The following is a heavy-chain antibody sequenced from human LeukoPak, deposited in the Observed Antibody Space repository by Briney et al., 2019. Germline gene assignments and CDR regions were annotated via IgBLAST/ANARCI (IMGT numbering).Heavy chain of an antibody. CDR2: INHSGST. CDR1: GGSFSGYY. D-gene: IGHD4-17*01. J-gene: IGHJ4*02. V-gene: IGHV4-34*01. CDR3: ARRPLTVTPFRASLAYYFDY. Sequence: PSETLSLTCAVYGGSFSGYYWSWIRQPPGKGLEWIGEINHSGSTNYNPSLKSRVTISVDTSKNQFSLKLSSVTAADTAVYYCARRPLTVTPFRASLAYYFDYWGQGTLVTVSS.